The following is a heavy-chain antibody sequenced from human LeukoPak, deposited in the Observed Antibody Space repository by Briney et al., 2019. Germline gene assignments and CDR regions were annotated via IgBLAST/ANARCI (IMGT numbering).Heavy chain of an antibody. J-gene: IGHJ5*02. CDR3: ARLGSNTRFDP. CDR2: IYTSGST. Sequence: PSETLSLTCTVCGGSLSSYYWSWIRQPAGKGLEWIGRIYTSGSTNYNPSLKSRVTMSVDTSKNQFSLKLSSVTAADTAVYYCARLGSNTRFDPWGQGTLVTVSS. D-gene: IGHD3-10*01. CDR1: GGSLSSYY. V-gene: IGHV4-4*07.